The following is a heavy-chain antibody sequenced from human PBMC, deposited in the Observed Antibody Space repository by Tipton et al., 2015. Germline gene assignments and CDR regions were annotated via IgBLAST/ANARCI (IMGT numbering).Heavy chain of an antibody. D-gene: IGHD4-17*01. V-gene: IGHV4-59*01. CDR2: MYNSGST. Sequence: TLSLTCTVSGGSLSGFYCSWIRQPPGKGLEWIGYMYNSGSTNHKSSLKNRVTISTDLSKNQFSLTLSSVTAADTAVYYCVRHNGDFYYFYGMNVWGQGTTVTVSS. J-gene: IGHJ6*02. CDR1: GGSLSGFY. CDR3: VRHNGDFYYFYGMNV.